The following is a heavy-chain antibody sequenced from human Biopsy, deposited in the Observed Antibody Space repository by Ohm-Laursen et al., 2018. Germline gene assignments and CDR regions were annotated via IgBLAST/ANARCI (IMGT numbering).Heavy chain of an antibody. J-gene: IGHJ3*01. CDR3: ARGPYGDNAGAFDV. CDR2: FSHTGTT. Sequence: SETLSLTCAVDGGSFSGYDWTWIRQPPGKGLVGVGEFSHTGTTIYNPSLKSRLTISVDNSKNHFSLRLTSVTAADTATYFCARGPYGDNAGAFDVWGQGTVVTVSS. D-gene: IGHD4/OR15-4a*01. CDR1: GGSFSGYD. V-gene: IGHV4-34*01.